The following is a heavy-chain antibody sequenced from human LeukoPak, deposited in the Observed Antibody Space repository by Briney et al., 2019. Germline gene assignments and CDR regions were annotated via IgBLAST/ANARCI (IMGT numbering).Heavy chain of an antibody. CDR1: GGSISSSSYY. Sequence: SETLSLTCTVSGGSISSSSYYWGWIRQPLGKGLEWIGSIYYSGSTYYNPSLKSRVTISVDTSKNQFSLKLSSVTAADTAVYYCARKGPYYYYMDVWGKGTTVTVSS. CDR2: IYYSGST. J-gene: IGHJ6*03. V-gene: IGHV4-39*07. CDR3: ARKGPYYYYMDV.